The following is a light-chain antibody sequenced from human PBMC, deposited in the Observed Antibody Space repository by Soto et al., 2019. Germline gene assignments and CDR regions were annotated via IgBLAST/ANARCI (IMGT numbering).Light chain of an antibody. Sequence: DIQMTQSPSTLSASVGDIVTITCRATQSISKWLAWYQQKPGKAPKLLIYEASSLDSGVPSRFSGSGSGTEFSLTISSLQPDDFATYYCQHQSYRLGQGTRLEIK. J-gene: IGKJ2*03. V-gene: IGKV1-5*03. CDR3: QHQSYR. CDR2: EAS. CDR1: QSISKW.